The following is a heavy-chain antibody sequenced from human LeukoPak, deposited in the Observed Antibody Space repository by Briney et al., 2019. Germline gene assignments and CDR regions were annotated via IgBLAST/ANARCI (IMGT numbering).Heavy chain of an antibody. CDR3: ARVAQGGSYYLDY. J-gene: IGHJ4*02. Sequence: SETLSLTCTVSGGSISSYYWSWIRQPPGKGLEWIGYIYYSGSTNYNPSLKSRVTISVDTSKNQFSLELSSVTAADTAVYYCARVAQGGSYYLDYWGQGTLVTVSS. D-gene: IGHD1-26*01. V-gene: IGHV4-59*01. CDR2: IYYSGST. CDR1: GGSISSYY.